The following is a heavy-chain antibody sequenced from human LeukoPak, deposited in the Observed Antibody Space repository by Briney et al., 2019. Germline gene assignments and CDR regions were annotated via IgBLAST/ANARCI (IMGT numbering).Heavy chain of an antibody. CDR1: GGSISSYY. D-gene: IGHD3-22*01. CDR2: IYYSRST. J-gene: IGHJ5*02. CDR3: ARGGDYYDSSGYYYWFDP. Sequence: SETLSLTCTVSGGSISSYYWSWIRQPPGKGLEWIGYIYYSRSTNYNPSLKSRVTISVDTSRNQFSLKLSSVTAADTAVYYCARGGDYYDSSGYYYWFDPWGQGTLVTVSS. V-gene: IGHV4-59*01.